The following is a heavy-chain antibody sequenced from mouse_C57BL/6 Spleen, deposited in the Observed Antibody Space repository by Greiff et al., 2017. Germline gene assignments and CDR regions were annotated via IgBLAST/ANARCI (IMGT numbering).Heavy chain of an antibody. CDR2: IYPGDGDT. CDR1: GYAFSSYW. CDR3: ASYDYDDWTWFAD. D-gene: IGHD2-4*01. V-gene: IGHV1-80*01. Sequence: QVQLKESGAGLVKPGASVKISCKASGYAFSSYWMNWVKQRPGKGLEWIGQIYPGDGDTNYNGKFKGKATLTADKSSSTAYMQLSSLTSEDSAVFFCASYDYDDWTWFADWGQGTLVTGSA. J-gene: IGHJ3*01.